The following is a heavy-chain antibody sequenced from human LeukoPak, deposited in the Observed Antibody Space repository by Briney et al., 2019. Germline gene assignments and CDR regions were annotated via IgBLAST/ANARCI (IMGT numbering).Heavy chain of an antibody. Sequence: GGSLRLSCAASGFTFSSYSMNWVRQAPGKGLEWVSSISSSSSYIYYADSVKGRFTISRDNAKNSLYLQMNSLRAEDTAVYYCARVRGPFARRGDFDYWGQGTLVTVSS. D-gene: IGHD3-10*01. V-gene: IGHV3-21*01. J-gene: IGHJ4*02. CDR1: GFTFSSYS. CDR2: ISSSSSYI. CDR3: ARVRGPFARRGDFDY.